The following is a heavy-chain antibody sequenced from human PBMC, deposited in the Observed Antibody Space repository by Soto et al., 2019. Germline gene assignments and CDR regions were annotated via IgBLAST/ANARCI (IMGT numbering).Heavy chain of an antibody. D-gene: IGHD5-12*01. CDR3: AKLSDIVATKAPMDV. V-gene: IGHV3-23*01. CDR1: GFTFSSYW. J-gene: IGHJ6*02. Sequence: GGSLRLSCAASGFTFSSYWMRWVRQAPGKGLEWVSAISGSGGSTYYADSVKGRFTISRDNSRNTLYLQMNSLRAEDTAVYYCAKLSDIVATKAPMDVWGQGTTVTVSS. CDR2: ISGSGGST.